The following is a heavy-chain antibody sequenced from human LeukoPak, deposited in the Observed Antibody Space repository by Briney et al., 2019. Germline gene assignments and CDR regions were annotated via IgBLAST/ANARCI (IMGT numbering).Heavy chain of an antibody. D-gene: IGHD3-3*01. V-gene: IGHV4-59*01. CDR2: IYYSGST. CDR1: GGSISSYY. Sequence: SETLSLTCTVSGGSISSYYWSWIRQPPGKGLEWIGYIYYSGSTNYNPSLKSRVTISVDTSKNQFSLKLSSVTAADTAVYYCARAYYYESWFDPWGQGTLVTVSS. CDR3: ARAYYYESWFDP. J-gene: IGHJ5*02.